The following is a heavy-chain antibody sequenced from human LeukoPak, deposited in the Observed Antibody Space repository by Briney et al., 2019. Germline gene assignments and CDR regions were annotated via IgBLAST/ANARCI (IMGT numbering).Heavy chain of an antibody. D-gene: IGHD3-22*01. V-gene: IGHV4-30-4*01. CDR3: ARARAHSYYSDCSGHDY. CDR2: IFYSGST. CDR1: GGSLSSVDSY. J-gene: IGHJ4*02. Sequence: PSETLSLTCSVSGGSLSSVDSYWSWIRQAPGKGLEWMGYIFYSGSTYYNPSLKSRVTISVDTSKNQFSLKLSSVTAADTAVYYCARARAHSYYSDCSGHDYWGQGTMVTVSS.